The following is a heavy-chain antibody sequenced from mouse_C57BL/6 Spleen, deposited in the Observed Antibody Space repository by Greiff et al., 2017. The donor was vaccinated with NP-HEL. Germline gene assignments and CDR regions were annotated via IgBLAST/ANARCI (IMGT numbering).Heavy chain of an antibody. CDR2: IDPEDGET. CDR1: GFNIKDYY. D-gene: IGHD2-5*01. V-gene: IGHV14-2*01. CDR3: ARSYSTHLYLDV. J-gene: IGHJ1*03. Sequence: VQLHQSGAELVKPGASVKLSCTASGFNIKDYYMHWVKQRTEQGLEWIGRIDPEDGETKYAPKFQGKATITADTASNTAYLQLSSLTSEDTAVYYWARSYSTHLYLDVWGTGTTVTVSS.